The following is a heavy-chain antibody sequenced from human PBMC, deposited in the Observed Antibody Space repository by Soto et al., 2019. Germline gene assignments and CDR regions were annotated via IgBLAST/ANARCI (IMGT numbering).Heavy chain of an antibody. D-gene: IGHD3-3*01. Sequence: ASVKVSCKASGYTFTSYYMHWVRQAPGQGLEWMGIINPSGGSTSYAQKFQGRVTMTRDTSTSTVYMELSSLRSEDTAVYYCARETHPNYDFWSGYPSHDYFDYWGQGTLVTVSS. CDR1: GYTFTSYY. V-gene: IGHV1-46*01. CDR3: ARETHPNYDFWSGYPSHDYFDY. J-gene: IGHJ4*02. CDR2: INPSGGST.